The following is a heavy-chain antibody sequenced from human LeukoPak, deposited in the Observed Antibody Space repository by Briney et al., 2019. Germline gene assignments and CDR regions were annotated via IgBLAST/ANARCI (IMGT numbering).Heavy chain of an antibody. Sequence: SETLSLTCTVSGGSISSSSYYWGWIRQPPGKGLEWIGSIYYSGSTYYNPSLKSRVTISVDTSKNQFSLKLSSVTAADTAVYYCARRAQWLAAPQPFDPWGQGTLVTVSS. V-gene: IGHV4-39*07. J-gene: IGHJ5*02. CDR2: IYYSGST. CDR3: ARRAQWLAAPQPFDP. CDR1: GGSISSSSYY. D-gene: IGHD6-19*01.